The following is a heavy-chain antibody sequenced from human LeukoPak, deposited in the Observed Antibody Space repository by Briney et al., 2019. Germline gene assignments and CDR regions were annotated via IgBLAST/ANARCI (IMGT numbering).Heavy chain of an antibody. V-gene: IGHV4-34*01. CDR3: ARATRLRYFD. J-gene: IGHJ4*02. D-gene: IGHD3-9*01. CDR2: INHSGST. Sequence: SETLSLTRAVYGGSFSGYYWGWIRQPPGKGLEWIGEINHSGSTNYNPSLKSRVTISVDTSKNQFSLKLSSVTAADTAVYYCARATRLRYFDWGQGTLVTVSS. CDR1: GGSFSGYY.